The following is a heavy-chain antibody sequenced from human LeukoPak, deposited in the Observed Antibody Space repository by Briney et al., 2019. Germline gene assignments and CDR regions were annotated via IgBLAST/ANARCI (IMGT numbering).Heavy chain of an antibody. J-gene: IGHJ4*02. CDR3: ARDLKYYDSSGFDY. CDR2: ITGSGGYT. V-gene: IGHV3-21*01. CDR1: GFTFSSYA. Sequence: GGSLRLSCAASGFTFSSYAMTWVRQAPGKGLEWVSTITGSGGYTYYADSVKGRFTISRDNAKNSLTLQMNSLRAEDTAVYYCARDLKYYDSSGFDYWGQGTLVTVSS. D-gene: IGHD3-22*01.